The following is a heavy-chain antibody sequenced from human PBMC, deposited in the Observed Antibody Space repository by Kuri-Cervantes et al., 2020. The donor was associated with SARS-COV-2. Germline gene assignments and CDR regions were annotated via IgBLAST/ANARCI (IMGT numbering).Heavy chain of an antibody. V-gene: IGHV1-24*01. Sequence: ASVKVSCKVSGYTLTELSMHWVRQAPGKGLEWMGGFEPEDGETIYAQKFQGRVTMTEDTSTDTAYMELSSLRSEDTAVYYCATDFGYSSSSHADYWGQGTLVTVSS. D-gene: IGHD6-6*01. CDR2: FEPEDGET. CDR1: GYTLTELS. CDR3: ATDFGYSSSSHADY. J-gene: IGHJ4*02.